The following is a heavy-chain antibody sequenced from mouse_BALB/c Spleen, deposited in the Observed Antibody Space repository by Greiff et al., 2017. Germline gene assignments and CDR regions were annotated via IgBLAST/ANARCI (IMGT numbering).Heavy chain of an antibody. Sequence: VMLVESGPGLVQPSQSLSITCTVSGFSLTSYGVHWVRQSPGKGLEWLGVIWSGGSTDYNAAFISRLSISKDNSKSQVFFKMNSLQANDTAIYYCASLLYYAMDYWGQGTSVTVSS. CDR3: ASLLYYAMDY. V-gene: IGHV2-2*02. CDR1: GFSLTSYG. D-gene: IGHD2-1*01. J-gene: IGHJ4*01. CDR2: IWSGGST.